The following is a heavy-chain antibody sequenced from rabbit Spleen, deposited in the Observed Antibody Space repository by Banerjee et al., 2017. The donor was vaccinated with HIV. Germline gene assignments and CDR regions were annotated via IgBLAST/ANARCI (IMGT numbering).Heavy chain of an antibody. CDR3: ARDLNGVSGWNFGW. CDR2: INAVTGKA. CDR1: GFSFSNKAV. Sequence: QERLVESGGGLVKPEGSLKLSCTASGFSFSNKAVMCWVRQAPGKGLEWIACINAVTGKAVYASWAKGRFSFSKNSSTTVTLQMTSLTAAATATSFCARDLNGVSGWNFGWWGPGTLVTVS. D-gene: IGHD1-1*01. J-gene: IGHJ4*01. V-gene: IGHV1S45*01.